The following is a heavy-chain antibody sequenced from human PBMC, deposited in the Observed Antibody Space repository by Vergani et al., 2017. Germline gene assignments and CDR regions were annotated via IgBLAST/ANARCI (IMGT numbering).Heavy chain of an antibody. CDR1: GFTFSNYA. CDR2: ISGSGDST. V-gene: IGHV3-23*01. CDR3: PKGCGSSDCFTSDY. Sequence: EVQLLESGGGLVKPGGSLRLSCAASGFTFSNYAMSWVRQAPGKGLEWFSSISGSGDSTYYTDSVKGRFTISRDNSKNMLYLQMNSLRAEDTAVYYCPKGCGSSDCFTSDYWGQGTLVTVSS. J-gene: IGHJ4*02. D-gene: IGHD2-2*02.